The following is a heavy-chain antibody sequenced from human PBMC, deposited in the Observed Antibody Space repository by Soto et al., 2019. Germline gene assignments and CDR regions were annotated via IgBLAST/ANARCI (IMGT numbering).Heavy chain of an antibody. CDR2: MNSNSGNT. J-gene: IGHJ6*03. V-gene: IGHV1-8*01. D-gene: IGHD3-16*01. CDR1: GYTFTSYD. Sequence: ASVKVSCKASGYTFTSYDINWVRQATGQGLEWMGWMNSNSGNTGYAQKFQGRVTMTRNTSISTAYMELSSLRSEDTAVYYCARGYDYIWGSETYYYYYMDVWGKGTTVTVSS. CDR3: ARGYDYIWGSETYYYYYMDV.